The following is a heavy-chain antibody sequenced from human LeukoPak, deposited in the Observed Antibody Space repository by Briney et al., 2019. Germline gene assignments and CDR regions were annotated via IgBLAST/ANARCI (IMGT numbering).Heavy chain of an antibody. CDR3: AREGSSWYDY. V-gene: IGHV3-21*04. CDR2: ISSSSSYI. Sequence: GGSLRLSCTASGFTFSSYSMNWVRQAPGKGLEWVSSISSSSSYIYYADSVKGRFTISRDNAKNSLYLQMNSLRADDTAVYYCAREGSSWYDYWGQGTLVTVSS. D-gene: IGHD6-13*01. CDR1: GFTFSSYS. J-gene: IGHJ4*02.